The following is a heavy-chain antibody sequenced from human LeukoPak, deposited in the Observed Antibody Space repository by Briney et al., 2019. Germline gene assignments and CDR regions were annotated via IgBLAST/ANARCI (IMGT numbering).Heavy chain of an antibody. J-gene: IGHJ4*02. CDR3: AKDRCSTSCYIDFDY. D-gene: IGHD2-2*02. CDR1: GFTFSSYA. Sequence: RGSLRLSCAASGFTFSSYAMSWVRQAPGEGLEWVSAISGSGGSTHYADSVKGRFTISRDNSKNTLYLQMNSLRAEDTAVYYCAKDRCSTSCYIDFDYWGQGTLVTVSS. CDR2: ISGSGGST. V-gene: IGHV3-23*01.